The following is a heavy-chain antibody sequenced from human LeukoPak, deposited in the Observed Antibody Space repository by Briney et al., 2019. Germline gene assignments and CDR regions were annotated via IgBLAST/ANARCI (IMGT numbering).Heavy chain of an antibody. CDR1: GGSITSSNW. Sequence: PSGTLSLTCAVSGGSITSSNWWNWVRQPPGKGLEWIGEIYHSGSTNYNSSLKSRLTISVDKSKNQFSLKLSSVTAADTAVYYCARIQGGTRVSDFWGQGTLVTVS. V-gene: IGHV4-4*02. CDR2: IYHSGST. D-gene: IGHD1-26*01. CDR3: ARIQGGTRVSDF. J-gene: IGHJ4*02.